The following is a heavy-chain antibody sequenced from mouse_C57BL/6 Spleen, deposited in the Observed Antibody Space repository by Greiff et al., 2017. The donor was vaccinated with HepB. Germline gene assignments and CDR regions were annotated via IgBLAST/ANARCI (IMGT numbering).Heavy chain of an antibody. CDR1: GYTFTSYW. CDR3: ESSNWDRGSAMDY. V-gene: IGHV1-55*01. Sequence: VQLQQPGAELVKPGASVKMSCKASGYTFTSYWITWVKQRPGQGLEWIGDIDPGSGSTNYNEKFKSKATLTVDTSSSTAYMQLSRLTSEDSAVYYGESSNWDRGSAMDYWGQGTSVTVSS. J-gene: IGHJ4*01. D-gene: IGHD4-1*01. CDR2: IDPGSGST.